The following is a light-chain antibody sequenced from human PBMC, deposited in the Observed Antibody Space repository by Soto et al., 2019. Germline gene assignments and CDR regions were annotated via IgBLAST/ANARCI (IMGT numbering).Light chain of an antibody. J-gene: IGKJ4*01. CDR1: QSVSGSN. V-gene: IGKV3-20*01. CDR3: QQYGSSPPVT. Sequence: EIVLTQSPGTLSLSPGERATLSCRASQSVSGSNLAWYQQKPGQAPRLLIYGASSRATGIPDRFSGSGSGTDFTLTISRLEPEDFAVYYCQQYGSSPPVTFGGGTKVDIK. CDR2: GAS.